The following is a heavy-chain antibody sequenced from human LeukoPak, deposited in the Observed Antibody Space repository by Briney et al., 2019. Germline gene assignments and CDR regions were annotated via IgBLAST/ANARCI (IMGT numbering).Heavy chain of an antibody. CDR1: GGSISSSSYY. D-gene: IGHD6-13*01. Sequence: PSETLSLTCTVSGGSISSSSYYWGWIRQPPGKGLEWIGSIYYSGSTYYNPSLKSRVTISVDTSKNQFSLKLSSVTAADTAVYYCAITAARDYYYMDVWGKGTTVTVSS. J-gene: IGHJ6*03. CDR3: AITAARDYYYMDV. V-gene: IGHV4-39*01. CDR2: IYYSGST.